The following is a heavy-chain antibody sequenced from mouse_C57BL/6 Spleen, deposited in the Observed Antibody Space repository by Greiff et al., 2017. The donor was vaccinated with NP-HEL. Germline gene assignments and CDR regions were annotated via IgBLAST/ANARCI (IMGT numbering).Heavy chain of an antibody. CDR3: ARVGYYYGSTYAMDY. D-gene: IGHD1-1*01. CDR1: GYTFTSYD. Sequence: QVQLQQSGPELVKPGASVKLSCKASGYTFTSYDINWVKQRPGQGLEWIGWFYPRDGSTKYNEKFKGKATLTVDTSSSTAYMELHSLTSEDSAVYFCARVGYYYGSTYAMDYWGQGTSVTVSS. J-gene: IGHJ4*01. CDR2: FYPRDGST. V-gene: IGHV1-85*01.